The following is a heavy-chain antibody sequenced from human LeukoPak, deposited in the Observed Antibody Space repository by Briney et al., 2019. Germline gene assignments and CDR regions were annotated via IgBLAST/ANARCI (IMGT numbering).Heavy chain of an antibody. V-gene: IGHV4-59*01. J-gene: IGHJ4*02. D-gene: IGHD6-13*01. CDR2: IYYTGST. Sequence: PSETLSLTCTVSGGSISIYYWRWIRQPPGKGLEWIGYIYYTGSTNYNPTLKSRVTISLDTSKIQFSLKLNSVTAADTAVYYCASGFDYTNSWSKFDYWGQGTLVTVSS. CDR3: ASGFDYTNSWSKFDY. CDR1: GGSISIYY.